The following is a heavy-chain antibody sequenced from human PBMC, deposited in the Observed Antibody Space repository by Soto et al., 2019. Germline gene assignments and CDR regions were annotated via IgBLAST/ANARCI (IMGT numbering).Heavy chain of an antibody. D-gene: IGHD3-9*01. CDR1: GFTFSSYS. CDR3: ARDTYLRLRYFVDY. J-gene: IGHJ4*02. V-gene: IGHV3-48*01. Sequence: EVQLVESGGGLVQPGGSLRLSCAASGFTFSSYSMNWVRQAPGKGLEWVSYISSSSSTIYYADYVKGRFTISRDNAKNSMYLQMNSLRAEDTAVYYCARDTYLRLRYFVDYWGQGTLVTVSS. CDR2: ISSSSSTI.